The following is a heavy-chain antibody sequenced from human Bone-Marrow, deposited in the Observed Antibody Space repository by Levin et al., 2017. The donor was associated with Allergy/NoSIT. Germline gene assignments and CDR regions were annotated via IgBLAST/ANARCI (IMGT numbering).Heavy chain of an antibody. J-gene: IGHJ4*02. V-gene: IGHV3-15*01. CDR2: IKTNTEGGSI. D-gene: IGHD4-17*01. CDR3: SIENTDYVDVGY. CDR1: GFTFYDTW. Sequence: GESLKISCAASGFTFYDTWMSWFRRAPGRGLEWVGRIKTNTEGGSIEYAAPVKGRFTISRDDSKNTLFLQMNSLKTEDTAVYYCSIENTDYVDVGYWGQGTLVAVSS.